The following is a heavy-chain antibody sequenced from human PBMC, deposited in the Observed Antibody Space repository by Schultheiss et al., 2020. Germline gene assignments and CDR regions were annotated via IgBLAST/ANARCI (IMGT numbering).Heavy chain of an antibody. V-gene: IGHV4-31*03. CDR2: IYYSGST. D-gene: IGHD3-3*01. Sequence: SETLSLTCTVSGGSISSGGYYWSWIRQHPGKGLEWIGYIYYSGSTYYNPSLKSRVTISVDTSKNQFSLKLSSVTAADTAVYYCARTITIFGVVYYGMDVWCQGTTVTVSS. CDR3: ARTITIFGVVYYGMDV. J-gene: IGHJ6*02. CDR1: GGSISSGGYY.